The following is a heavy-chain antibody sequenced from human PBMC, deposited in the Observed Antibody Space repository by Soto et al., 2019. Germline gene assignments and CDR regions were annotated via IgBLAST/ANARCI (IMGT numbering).Heavy chain of an antibody. D-gene: IGHD6-19*01. Sequence: PXRCLRLSCAAAGFTFSSSSMDWVRQAPGNGLEWVAVISYDGAYQDYADSVKGRFTISKDISKNTLYLQMDSLRHADTAVYYCARDPLSGWTDTYYYGMTVWGLGTTVTFSS. J-gene: IGHJ6*02. CDR2: ISYDGAYQ. V-gene: IGHV3-30-3*01. CDR3: ARDPLSGWTDTYYYGMTV. CDR1: GFTFSSSS.